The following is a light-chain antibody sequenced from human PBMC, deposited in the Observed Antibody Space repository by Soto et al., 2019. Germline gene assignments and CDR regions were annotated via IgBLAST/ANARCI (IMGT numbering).Light chain of an antibody. CDR1: SSDVGSYNL. Sequence: QSALIQPASVSGSPGQSITISCTGTSSDVGSYNLVSWYQQHPGKAPKLMIYEVSKRPSGVSNRFSGSKSGDTASLTISGLQAEDEADYYCCSYAGSSTYVVFGGGTQLTVL. CDR3: CSYAGSSTYVV. J-gene: IGLJ2*01. CDR2: EVS. V-gene: IGLV2-23*02.